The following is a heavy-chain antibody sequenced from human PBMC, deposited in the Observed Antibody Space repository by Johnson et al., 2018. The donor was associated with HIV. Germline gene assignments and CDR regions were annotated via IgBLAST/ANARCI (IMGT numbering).Heavy chain of an antibody. CDR1: GFTFSSYA. D-gene: IGHD5-24*01. CDR2: ISYDGSNK. Sequence: QVQLVESGGGLGQPGGSLRLSCVDSGFTFSSYAMHWVRQAPGKGLEWVAVISYDGSNKYYADSVKGRFTISRDNSKNTLYLQLNSLRPEDTAVYFCAREKGMTTIRDVFDIGCQGTMVTVSS. V-gene: IGHV3-30*04. CDR3: AREKGMTTIRDVFDI. J-gene: IGHJ3*02.